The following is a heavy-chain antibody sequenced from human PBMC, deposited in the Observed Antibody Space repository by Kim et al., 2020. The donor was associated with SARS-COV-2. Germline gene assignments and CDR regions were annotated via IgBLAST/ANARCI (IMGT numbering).Heavy chain of an antibody. J-gene: IGHJ4*02. CDR2: A. CDR3: ARSPGQQLVQS. V-gene: IGHV1-69*02. D-gene: IGHD6-13*01. Sequence: ANSAQKIQGRVTITADKSTSTAYMELSSLRSEDTAVYYCARSPGQQLVQSWGQGTLVTVSS.